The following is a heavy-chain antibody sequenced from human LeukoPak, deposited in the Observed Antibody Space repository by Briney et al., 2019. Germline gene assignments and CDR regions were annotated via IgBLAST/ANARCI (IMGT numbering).Heavy chain of an antibody. CDR1: GFTFSSYS. D-gene: IGHD5-12*01. Sequence: SGGSLRLSCAASGFTFSSYSMIWVRQAPGKGLEWVSYTSSGGGAMYYADSLKGRFTISRDNGNNSLFLQMNGVRPEDTAVYYCVRVQPGYIPDYWGQGTLVTVSS. CDR2: TSSGGGAM. V-gene: IGHV3-48*04. CDR3: VRVQPGYIPDY. J-gene: IGHJ4*02.